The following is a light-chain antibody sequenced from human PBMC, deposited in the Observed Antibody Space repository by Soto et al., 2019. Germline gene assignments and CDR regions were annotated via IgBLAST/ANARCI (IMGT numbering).Light chain of an antibody. CDR2: GAS. J-gene: IGKJ1*01. Sequence: IVLTQSPGTLSFSPLERSTLSCRASQSISSSYLAWYQQKPGQAPRLLIYGASNRATAIPDRFSGSGSGTDFTLTISRLEPEDFAVYYCQQYDDSPGTFGQGTKVDIK. CDR1: QSISSSY. V-gene: IGKV3-20*01. CDR3: QQYDDSPGT.